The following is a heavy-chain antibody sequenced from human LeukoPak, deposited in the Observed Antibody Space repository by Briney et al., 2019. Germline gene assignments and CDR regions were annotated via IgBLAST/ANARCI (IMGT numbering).Heavy chain of an antibody. J-gene: IGHJ4*02. CDR3: ARHENIIIVPTAHAFDY. CDR2: IYYSGST. D-gene: IGHD2/OR15-2a*01. CDR1: GGSISSYY. Sequence: SETLSLTCTVSGGSISSYYWSWIRQPPGKGLEWIGYIYYSGSTNYNPSLKSRASISVDTSKNRFSLKLNSVTAADTAVYFCARHENIIIVPTAHAFDYWGQGTLVTVSS. V-gene: IGHV4-59*08.